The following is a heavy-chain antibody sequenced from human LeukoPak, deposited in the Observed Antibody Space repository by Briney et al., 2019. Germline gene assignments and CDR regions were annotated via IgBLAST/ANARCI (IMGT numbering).Heavy chain of an antibody. CDR1: GFTFSSYW. CDR2: IKQDGSEK. J-gene: IGHJ3*02. D-gene: IGHD6-19*01. Sequence: GGSLRLSCAASGFTFSSYWMSWVRQAPGKGLEWVANIKQDGSEKYYVDSVKGRFTISRDNAKNSLYLQMNSLRAEDTAVYYCAGVRGIAGAASVHDAFDIWGQGTMVTVSS. CDR3: AGVRGIAGAASVHDAFDI. V-gene: IGHV3-7*04.